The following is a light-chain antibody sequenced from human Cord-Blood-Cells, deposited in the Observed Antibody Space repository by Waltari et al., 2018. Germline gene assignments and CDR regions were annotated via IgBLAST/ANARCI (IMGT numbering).Light chain of an antibody. J-gene: IGKJ3*01. CDR2: DAS. CDR3: QQSSKWPFA. V-gene: IGKV3-11*01. Sequence: EIVLTQSPATLSLSPGERATLSCRASQSVSSYLAWYQQKPVQAPRLVIYDASNRATCIPARFSGSGSGTYLPLNISIQEPVDFAVYDCQQSSKWPFAFVPGTKVDSK. CDR1: QSVSSY.